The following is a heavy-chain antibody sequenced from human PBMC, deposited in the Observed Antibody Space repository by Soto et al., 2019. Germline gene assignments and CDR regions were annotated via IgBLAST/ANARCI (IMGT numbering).Heavy chain of an antibody. D-gene: IGHD4-17*01. CDR3: ARGIKYGAYSRWFDP. CDR1: GYTFSSCE. J-gene: IGHJ5*02. Sequence: QVQLLQSGAEVKKPGASVKVSCKASGYTFSSCEINWVRQATGQGLEYLGWMNPDSGKTAYVQKFQGRVTMTWDTSITTAYMELSSLRSDDTAVYFCARGIKYGAYSRWFDPWGQGTLVTVSS. CDR2: MNPDSGKT. V-gene: IGHV1-8*01.